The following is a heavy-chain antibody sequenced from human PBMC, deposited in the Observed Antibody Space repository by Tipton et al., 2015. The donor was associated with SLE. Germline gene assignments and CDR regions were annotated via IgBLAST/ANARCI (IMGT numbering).Heavy chain of an antibody. CDR3: ARGGTGDGTNPFDP. V-gene: IGHV4-34*01. D-gene: IGHD2-8*01. CDR1: DGSLGGYY. CDR2: VSHSGRT. J-gene: IGHJ5*02. Sequence: TLSLTCAVYDGSLGGYYWSWIRQPPGKGLEWIGEVSHSGRTNYIASLKSRVTISIDTSKNQFSLRLNSVVAADTGVYYCARGGTGDGTNPFDPWGQGTLVTASS.